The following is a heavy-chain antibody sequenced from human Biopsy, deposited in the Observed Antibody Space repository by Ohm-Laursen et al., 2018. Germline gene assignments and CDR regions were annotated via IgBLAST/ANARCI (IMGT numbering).Heavy chain of an antibody. Sequence: GTLSLTCTVSGGYFTGHYWSWIRQPPGKGLEWIGHISYTGYTSYNASLKSRVTISVDTSRNHFSLRLSSLTAADTAVYYCARGSNGFGGLYFPRWGQGTLLTISS. CDR1: GGYFTGHY. D-gene: IGHD2/OR15-2a*01. J-gene: IGHJ4*02. CDR3: ARGSNGFGGLYFPR. CDR2: ISYTGYT. V-gene: IGHV4-59*11.